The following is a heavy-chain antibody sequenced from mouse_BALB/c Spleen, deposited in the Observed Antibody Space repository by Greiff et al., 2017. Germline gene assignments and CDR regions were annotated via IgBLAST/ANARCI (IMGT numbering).Heavy chain of an antibody. D-gene: IGHD1-1*01. Sequence: EVQLQESGGGLVKPGGSLKLSCAASGFAFSSYDMSWVRQTPEKRLEWVAYISSGGGSTYYPDTVKGRFTISRDNAKNTLYLQMSSLKSEDTAMYYCARITTVVAGDYWGQGTTLTVSS. CDR3: ARITTVVAGDY. CDR2: ISSGGGST. CDR1: GFAFSSYD. V-gene: IGHV5-12-1*01. J-gene: IGHJ2*01.